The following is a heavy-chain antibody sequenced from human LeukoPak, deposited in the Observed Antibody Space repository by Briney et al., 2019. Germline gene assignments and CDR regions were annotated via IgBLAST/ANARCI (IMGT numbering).Heavy chain of an antibody. CDR1: GYTFTSYG. D-gene: IGHD2-21*01. J-gene: IGHJ5*02. CDR3: ARDLIPGPQPGFDP. Sequence: GASVKVSCKASGYTFTSYGISWVRQAPGQGLEWMGIINPSGGSTSYAQKFQGRVTMTRDMSTSTVYMELSSLRSEDTAVYYCARDLIPGPQPGFDPWGQGTLVTVSS. V-gene: IGHV1-46*01. CDR2: INPSGGST.